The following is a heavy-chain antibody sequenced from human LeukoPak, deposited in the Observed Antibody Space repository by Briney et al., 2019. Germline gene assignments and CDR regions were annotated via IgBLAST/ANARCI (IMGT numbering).Heavy chain of an antibody. D-gene: IGHD2-2*01. Sequence: GESLKISCQASGYSFTSSWIGWARQMPGKGLEWMAIINPGDSDTRYSPSFQGQVTISVDKSISTAYLQWSSLKASDTAMYYCARRYCSGTNCYANFDYWGQGTLVTVSS. CDR2: INPGDSDT. CDR1: GYSFTSSW. V-gene: IGHV5-51*01. J-gene: IGHJ4*02. CDR3: ARRYCSGTNCYANFDY.